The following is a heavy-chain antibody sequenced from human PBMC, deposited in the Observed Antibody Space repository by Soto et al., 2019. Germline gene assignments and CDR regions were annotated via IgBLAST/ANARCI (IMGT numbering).Heavy chain of an antibody. D-gene: IGHD5-12*01. J-gene: IGHJ5*02. V-gene: IGHV4-30-4*01. Sequence: QVQLQESGPGLVKPSQTLSLTCTVSGGSISSGDYYWSWIRQPPGKGLEWIGYICYSGSTYYNPSLRSRVTISVDTSKNQFSLKLSSVTAADTAVYYCARYSGYEGLRFDPWGQGTLVTVSS. CDR2: ICYSGST. CDR1: GGSISSGDYY. CDR3: ARYSGYEGLRFDP.